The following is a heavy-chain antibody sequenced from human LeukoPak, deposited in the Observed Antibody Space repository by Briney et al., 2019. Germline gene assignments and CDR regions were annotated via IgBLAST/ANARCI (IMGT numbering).Heavy chain of an antibody. D-gene: IGHD3-16*02. Sequence: GGSLRLSCAASGFTFSSYAMSWVRQAPGKGLEWVSAISGSGGSTYYADSVKGRFTISRDNSKNTLYLQMNSLRAEDTAVYYCARISFMITFGGVIVGGAFDIWGQGTMVTVSS. V-gene: IGHV3-23*01. CDR1: GFTFSSYA. CDR2: ISGSGGST. J-gene: IGHJ3*02. CDR3: ARISFMITFGGVIVGGAFDI.